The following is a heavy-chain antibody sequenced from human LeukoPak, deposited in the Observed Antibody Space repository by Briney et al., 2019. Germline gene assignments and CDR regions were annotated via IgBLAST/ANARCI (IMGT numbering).Heavy chain of an antibody. CDR2: ILHSGST. D-gene: IGHD3-3*01. V-gene: IGHV4-30-2*06. Sequence: SQTLSLTCGVSGVSITSDTYCWTWIRQSPGKGLEWIGYILHSGSTYFNPSLKSRVTISIDTSKNQFSLKLSSVTAADTAVYYCAKTRDFWSGYLDCWGQGTLVTVSS. CDR1: GVSITSDTYC. J-gene: IGHJ4*02. CDR3: AKTRDFWSGYLDC.